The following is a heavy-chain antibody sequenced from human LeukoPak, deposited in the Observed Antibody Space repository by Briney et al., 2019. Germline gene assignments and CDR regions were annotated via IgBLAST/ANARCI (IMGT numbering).Heavy chain of an antibody. J-gene: IGHJ4*02. Sequence: GESLKISCKGSGYSFTSYWIGWVRQMPGKGLEWMGIIYPGDSDTRYSPSFQGQVTISADKSISTAYLQWSSLKASDTAMYYCARRTDAYYYGSGSHTWGYWGQGTLVTVSS. CDR3: ARRTDAYYYGSGSHTWGY. V-gene: IGHV5-51*01. D-gene: IGHD3-10*01. CDR1: GYSFTSYW. CDR2: IYPGDSDT.